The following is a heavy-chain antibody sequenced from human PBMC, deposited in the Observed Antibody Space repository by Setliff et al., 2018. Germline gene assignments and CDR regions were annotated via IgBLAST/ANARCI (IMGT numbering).Heavy chain of an antibody. J-gene: IGHJ4*02. CDR1: GYTFTSYD. Sequence: GASVKVSCKTSGYTFTSYDINWVRQATGQGLEWMGWMNPNSGNTGYAQKFQGRVTITRDTSASTAYMELSSLRSEDTAVYYCARDREAAADYWGQGTLVTVSS. D-gene: IGHD6-13*01. CDR3: ARDREAAADY. V-gene: IGHV1-8*01. CDR2: MNPNSGNT.